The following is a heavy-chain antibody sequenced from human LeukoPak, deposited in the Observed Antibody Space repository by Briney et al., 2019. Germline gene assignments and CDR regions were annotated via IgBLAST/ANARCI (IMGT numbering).Heavy chain of an antibody. V-gene: IGHV4-39*07. J-gene: IGHJ5*02. D-gene: IGHD3-10*01. Sequence: SETLSLTCTVSGGSISTSNYYWGWIRQPPGKGLEWIGNIFYSGSTYYNPSLKSRVTMSVDTSKNQFSLKLSSVTAADTAVYYCARAGGITMVRGVIKRYDWFDPWGQGTLVTVSS. CDR3: ARAGGITMVRGVIKRYDWFDP. CDR2: IFYSGST. CDR1: GGSISTSNYY.